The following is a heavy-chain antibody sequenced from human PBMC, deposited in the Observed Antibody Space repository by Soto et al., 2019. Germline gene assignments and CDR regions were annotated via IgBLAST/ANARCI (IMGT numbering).Heavy chain of an antibody. Sequence: ASVKVSCKASGYTFTSYGISWVRQAPGQGLEWMGWISAYNGNTNYAQKLQGRVTMTTDTSTSAAYMELRSLRSDDTAVYYCARYDFWRNGNYYYMDVWGKGTTVTVSS. J-gene: IGHJ6*03. CDR1: GYTFTSYG. D-gene: IGHD3-3*01. V-gene: IGHV1-18*01. CDR3: ARYDFWRNGNYYYMDV. CDR2: ISAYNGNT.